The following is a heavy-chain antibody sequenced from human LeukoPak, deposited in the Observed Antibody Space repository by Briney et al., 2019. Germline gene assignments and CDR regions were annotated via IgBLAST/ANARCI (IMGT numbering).Heavy chain of an antibody. CDR2: ISSSGSTI. Sequence: GGSLRLSCAASGFTFSSYEMNWVRQAPGKGLEWVSYISSSGSTIYYADSVKGRFTISRENAKNSVYLQMNSLRAGDSAVYYCARGLGFGEGGDAFDIWGQGTMVTVSS. D-gene: IGHD3-10*01. V-gene: IGHV3-48*03. CDR1: GFTFSSYE. J-gene: IGHJ3*02. CDR3: ARGLGFGEGGDAFDI.